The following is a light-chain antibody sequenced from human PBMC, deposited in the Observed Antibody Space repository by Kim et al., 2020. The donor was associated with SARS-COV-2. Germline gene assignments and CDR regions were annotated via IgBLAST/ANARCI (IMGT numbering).Light chain of an antibody. CDR3: AAWDNNLSAWV. CDR2: RNN. Sequence: RQPDTRTCTGNSNNGGDPGAAWLQQHQGHPPKLRSYRNNKRPSGISERFSASRSRNTASLTITGLHPEDEADYYCAAWDNNLSAWVFGGGTQLTVL. J-gene: IGLJ3*02. CDR1: SNNGGDPG. V-gene: IGLV10-54*01.